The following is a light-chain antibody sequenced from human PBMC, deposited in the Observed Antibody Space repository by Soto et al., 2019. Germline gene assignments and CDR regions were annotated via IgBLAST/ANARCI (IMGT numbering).Light chain of an antibody. Sequence: EIVMTQSPATLSVSPGERATLSCRAGQGVTTNFAWYQQKSGQSPRLLIYDVSIRATGVPARFSGTGSETDFTLNISGLQSEDSEIYFCQQYNNWPFSFGQGTRLEIK. CDR2: DVS. V-gene: IGKV3-15*01. CDR1: QGVTTN. CDR3: QQYNNWPFS. J-gene: IGKJ5*01.